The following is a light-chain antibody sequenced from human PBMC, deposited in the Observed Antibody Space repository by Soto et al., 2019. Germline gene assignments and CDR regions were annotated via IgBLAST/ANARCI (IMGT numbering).Light chain of an antibody. CDR2: GNS. CDR3: QSYDSSLSGYV. CDR1: SSNIGAGYD. Sequence: QPVLTQPPSVSVAPGQRVTISCTGSSSNIGAGYDVHWYQQLPGTAPKLLIYGNSNRPSGVPDRFSGSKSGTSASLAITGLQAEDEADCYCQSYDSSLSGYVFGTGTKLTVL. V-gene: IGLV1-40*01. J-gene: IGLJ1*01.